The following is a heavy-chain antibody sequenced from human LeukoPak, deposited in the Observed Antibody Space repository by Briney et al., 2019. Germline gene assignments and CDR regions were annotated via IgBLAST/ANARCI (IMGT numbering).Heavy chain of an antibody. CDR3: AREGRDSSGYRYYFDC. J-gene: IGHJ4*02. CDR1: GFTVSSNC. Sequence: TGGSLRLSCAASGFTVSSNCMSWVRQAPGKGLEWVSVLYSGGSAYYADSVKGRFTISRDNSMNTLYLQMNSLRAEDTAVYYCAREGRDSSGYRYYFDCWGQGTLVTVSS. CDR2: LYSGGSA. D-gene: IGHD3-22*01. V-gene: IGHV3-66*01.